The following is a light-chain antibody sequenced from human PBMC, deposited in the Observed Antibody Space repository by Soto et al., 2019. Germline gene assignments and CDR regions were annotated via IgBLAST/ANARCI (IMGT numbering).Light chain of an antibody. CDR2: GSS. CDR3: QHRGKWPRT. Sequence: EIVLTQSPATLSLSPGERATLSCRASQSVSSYLAWYQQKPGQAPRRLIHGSSNRATGIPARFSGSGSGTDFSLTISSLESEDFAVYYCQHRGKWPRTFGQGTKLEIK. CDR1: QSVSSY. J-gene: IGKJ2*01. V-gene: IGKV3-11*01.